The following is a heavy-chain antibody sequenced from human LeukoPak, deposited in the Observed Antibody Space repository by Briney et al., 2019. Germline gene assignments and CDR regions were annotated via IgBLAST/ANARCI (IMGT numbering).Heavy chain of an antibody. V-gene: IGHV4-59*01. CDR2: IFFSGTT. CDR1: GGSIGRYY. Sequence: KPAETLSLTCTVSGGSIGRYYWSWIRQPPGKGLEWIAYIFFSGTTKNNPSLESRVTISVDTSKNQFSLDLTSVTAADTALYYCARGGDGYNYVDYWGPGTLVTASS. CDR3: ARGGDGYNYVDY. D-gene: IGHD5-24*01. J-gene: IGHJ4*02.